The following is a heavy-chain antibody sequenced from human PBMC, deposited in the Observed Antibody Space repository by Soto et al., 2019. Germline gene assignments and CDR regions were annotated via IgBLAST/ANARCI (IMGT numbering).Heavy chain of an antibody. CDR3: ARQKLPLKTGTTYFDY. D-gene: IGHD1-7*01. CDR1: GFTFSSYS. Sequence: GGSLRLSCAASGFTFSSYSMNWVRQAPGKGLEWVSSISSSSSYIYYADSVKGRFTISRDNAKNSLYLQMNSLRAEDTAVYYCARQKLPLKTGTTYFDYWGQGTLVTVSS. V-gene: IGHV3-21*01. J-gene: IGHJ4*02. CDR2: ISSSSSYI.